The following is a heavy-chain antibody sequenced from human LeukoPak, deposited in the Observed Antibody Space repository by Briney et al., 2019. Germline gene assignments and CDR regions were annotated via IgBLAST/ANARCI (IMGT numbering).Heavy chain of an antibody. V-gene: IGHV4-39*01. CDR1: GGSISSSIYY. Sequence: SETLSLTCTVSGGSISSSIYYWGWIRQPPGKGLELIGSMFHSGNSYYNPSLKSRVTISVDTSKNQLSLDLSSVPAADTAVYYCARLYYYYGMGVWGQGTTVTVSS. CDR2: MFHSGNS. J-gene: IGHJ6*02. CDR3: ARLYYYYGMGV.